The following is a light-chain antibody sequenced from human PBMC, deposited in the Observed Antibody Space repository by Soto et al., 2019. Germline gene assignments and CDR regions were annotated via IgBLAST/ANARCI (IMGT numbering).Light chain of an antibody. Sequence: DTQMTHSPSSLSASVLYRVPRICRASQTISSWLAWYQQKPGKAPKLLIYDASSLESGVPSRFSGSGSGTEFTLTISSLQPDDFATYYCQQYNSYSTFGQGTKVDIK. J-gene: IGKJ1*01. CDR3: QQYNSYST. CDR2: DAS. V-gene: IGKV1-5*02. CDR1: QTISSW.